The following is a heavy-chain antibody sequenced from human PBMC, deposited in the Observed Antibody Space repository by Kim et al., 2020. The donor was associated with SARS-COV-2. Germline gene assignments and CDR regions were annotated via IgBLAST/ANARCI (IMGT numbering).Heavy chain of an antibody. J-gene: IGHJ6*02. Sequence: ASVKVSCKASGYTFTSYGISWVRQAPGQGLEWMGWISAYNGNTNYAQKLQGRVTMTTDTSTSTAYMELRSLRSDDTAGYYCARGGIVVVPDAYYYYGMDVWGQGTTVTVSS. CDR2: ISAYNGNT. CDR3: ARGGIVVVPDAYYYYGMDV. V-gene: IGHV1-18*04. D-gene: IGHD2-2*01. CDR1: GYTFTSYG.